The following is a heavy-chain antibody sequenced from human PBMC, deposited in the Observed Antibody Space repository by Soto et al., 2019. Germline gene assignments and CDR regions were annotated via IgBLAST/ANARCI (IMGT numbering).Heavy chain of an antibody. CDR3: TTVVGHAFDI. J-gene: IGHJ3*02. V-gene: IGHV1-8*01. Sequence: ASVEVSCKASGYTFTSYYINWVRQATGQGLEWMGWMNPNSGNTGYAQKFQGRVTMTRNTSISTAYMELSSLRSEDTAVYYCTTVVGHAFDIWGQGTMVTVSS. D-gene: IGHD4-17*01. CDR1: GYTFTSYY. CDR2: MNPNSGNT.